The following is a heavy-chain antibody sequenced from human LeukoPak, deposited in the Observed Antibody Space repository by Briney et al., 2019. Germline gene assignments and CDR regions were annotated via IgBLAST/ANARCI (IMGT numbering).Heavy chain of an antibody. CDR1: GFTFSSYS. V-gene: IGHV3-21*01. CDR3: ARARSKRNIVVVPARYGMDV. Sequence: GGSLRLSCAASGFTFSSYSMNWVRQALGKGLEWVSSISNSSSYIYYADSVKGRFTISRDNAKNSLYLQMNSLRAEDTAVYYCARARSKRNIVVVPARYGMDVWGKGTTVTVSS. J-gene: IGHJ6*04. CDR2: ISNSSSYI. D-gene: IGHD2-2*01.